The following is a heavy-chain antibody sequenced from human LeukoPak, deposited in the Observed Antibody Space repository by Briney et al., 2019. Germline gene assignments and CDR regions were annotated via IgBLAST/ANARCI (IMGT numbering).Heavy chain of an antibody. CDR2: IIPIFGTA. Sequence: ASVKVSCKASGGTFSIYAINWVRQAPGQGLEWMGGIIPIFGTANYAQKFQGRVTITADESTSTAYMELSSLRSEDTAVYYCARGYVDIVATIVSWFDPWGQGTLVTVSS. CDR1: GGTFSIYA. CDR3: ARGYVDIVATIVSWFDP. J-gene: IGHJ5*02. D-gene: IGHD5-12*01. V-gene: IGHV1-69*13.